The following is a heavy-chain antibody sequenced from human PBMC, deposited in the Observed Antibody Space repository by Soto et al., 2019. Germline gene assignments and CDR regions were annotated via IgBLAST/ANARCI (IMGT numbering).Heavy chain of an antibody. V-gene: IGHV3-9*01. CDR2: ISWNSGSI. D-gene: IGHD3-22*01. J-gene: IGHJ4*02. Sequence: GGSLRLSCAASGFTFDDYAMHWVRQAPGKGLGWVSGISWNSGSIGYADSVKGRFTISRDNAKNSLYLQMNSLRAEDTALYYCAKFHSSGYYYDYWGQGTLVTVSS. CDR1: GFTFDDYA. CDR3: AKFHSSGYYYDY.